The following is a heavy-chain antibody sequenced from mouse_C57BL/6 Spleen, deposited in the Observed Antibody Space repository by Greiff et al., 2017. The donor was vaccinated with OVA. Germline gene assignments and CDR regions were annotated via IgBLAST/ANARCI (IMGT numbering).Heavy chain of an antibody. D-gene: IGHD1-1*01. CDR3: ARRGITTVVDRSWFAY. V-gene: IGHV1-50*01. CDR1: GYTFTSYW. J-gene: IGHJ3*01. Sequence: QVQLQQPGAELVKPGASVKLSCKASGYTFTSYWMQWVKQRPGQGLEWIGEIDPSDSYTNYNQKFKGKATLTVDPSSSTAYMQLSSLTSEDSAVYYWARRGITTVVDRSWFAYWGQGTLVTVSA. CDR2: IDPSDSYT.